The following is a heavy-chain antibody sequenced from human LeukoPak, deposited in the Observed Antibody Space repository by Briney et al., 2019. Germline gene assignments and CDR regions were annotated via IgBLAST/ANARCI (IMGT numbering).Heavy chain of an antibody. CDR2: IYGDCDK. J-gene: IGHJ4*02. CDR3: ARIPGIPGTGSCRGDY. CDR1: GFARGTSGMC. D-gene: IGHD1-7*01. V-gene: IGHV2-70*11. Sequence: SALALLEPTPTVTMTCISSGFARGTSGMCVIWILQPPGKALGWLERIYGDCDKYYSTSLKTRLTISKDNSKNQVVLTMTNMDPVDTATYYCARIPGIPGTGSCRGDYWGQGTLVTVTS.